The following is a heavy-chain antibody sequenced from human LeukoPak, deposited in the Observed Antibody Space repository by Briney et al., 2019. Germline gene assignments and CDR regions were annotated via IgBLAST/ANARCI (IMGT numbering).Heavy chain of an antibody. CDR3: ARGNYGGNSFDY. CDR1: GFPFSSNY. CDR2: IYSGGST. Sequence: GGSLRLSFSASGFPFSSNYMTWGRKAPGKGLEWVSVIYSGGSTYYAASVKGRFTISRDNSKNTLYLQMNSLRAEDTAVYYCARGNYGGNSFDYWGQGTLVTVSS. V-gene: IGHV3-53*01. D-gene: IGHD4-23*01. J-gene: IGHJ4*02.